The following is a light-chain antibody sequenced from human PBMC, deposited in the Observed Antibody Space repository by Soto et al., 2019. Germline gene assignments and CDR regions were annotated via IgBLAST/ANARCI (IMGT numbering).Light chain of an antibody. CDR1: SSNIGNNY. V-gene: IGLV1-51*01. CDR3: ATWDWSLRVVV. J-gene: IGLJ2*01. CDR2: DND. Sequence: QSVLTQPPSVSAAPGQKVTISCSGSSSNIGNNYVFWYQQLPGTAPKLLIYDNDKRPSGSPDRFSGSKSGTSATLGITGLQTGDEADYYCATWDWSLRVVVFGGGTKLAVL.